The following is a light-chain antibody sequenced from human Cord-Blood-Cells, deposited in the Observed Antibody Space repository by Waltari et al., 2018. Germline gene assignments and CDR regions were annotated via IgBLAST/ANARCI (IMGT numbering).Light chain of an antibody. V-gene: IGLV2-14*01. CDR2: EVS. J-gene: IGLJ1*01. Sequence: QSALTQPASVSGSPGQSLTISCTGTSSAVGGYNYVFWYQQHPGNAPKLMIYEVSNRPSGVSNRFSGSKSGNTASLTISGLQAEDEADYYCSSYTSSSTLVFGTGTKVTVL. CDR1: SSAVGGYNY. CDR3: SSYTSSSTLV.